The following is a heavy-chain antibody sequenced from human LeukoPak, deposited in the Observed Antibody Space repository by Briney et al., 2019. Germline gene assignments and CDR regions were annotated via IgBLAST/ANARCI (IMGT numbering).Heavy chain of an antibody. CDR1: GYTFTGYY. CDR2: INPSGGST. D-gene: IGHD1-7*01. Sequence: ASVKVSCKASGYTFTGYYTHWVRQAPGQGLEWMGIINPSGGSTSYAQKFQGRVTMTRDTSTSTVYMELSSLRSEDTAVYYCARVRYNWNYGLDYWGQGTLVTVSS. V-gene: IGHV1-46*01. CDR3: ARVRYNWNYGLDY. J-gene: IGHJ4*02.